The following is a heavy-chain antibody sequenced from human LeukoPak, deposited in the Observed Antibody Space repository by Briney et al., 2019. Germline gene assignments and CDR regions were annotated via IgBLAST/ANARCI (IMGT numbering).Heavy chain of an antibody. CDR3: ARGLGYYDD. V-gene: IGHV4-34*01. CDR2: INHSGST. J-gene: IGHJ4*02. CDR1: GGSFSGYY. Sequence: SENLSLTCAVYGGSFSGYYWSWIRQPPGKGLEWIGEINHSGSTNYNPSLKSRVTISVDTSKNQFSLKLSSVTAADTAVYYCARGLGYYDDWGQGTLVTVSS.